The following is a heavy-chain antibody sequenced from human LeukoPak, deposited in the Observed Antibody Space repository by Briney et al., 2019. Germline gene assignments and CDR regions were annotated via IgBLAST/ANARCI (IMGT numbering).Heavy chain of an antibody. CDR2: IRYDGSNK. Sequence: GGSLRLSCAASGFTFSSYGMHWVRQAPGKGLEWVAFIRYDGSNKYYADSVKGRFTISRDNSKNTPYLQMNSLRSEDTAVYYCAKERDTAMVTIDYWGQGTLVTVSS. CDR3: AKERDTAMVTIDY. CDR1: GFTFSSYG. V-gene: IGHV3-30*02. D-gene: IGHD5-18*01. J-gene: IGHJ4*02.